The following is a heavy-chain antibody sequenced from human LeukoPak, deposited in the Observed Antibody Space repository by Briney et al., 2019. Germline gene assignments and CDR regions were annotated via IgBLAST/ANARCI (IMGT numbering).Heavy chain of an antibody. V-gene: IGHV1-18*01. CDR1: GYTFTSYG. CDR3: ARDGVGYYDSSGYYYFQH. D-gene: IGHD3-22*01. Sequence: ASVKVSCKASGYTFTSYGISWVRQAPGQGLEWMGWISAYNGNTNYAQKLQGRVTMTTDTSTSTAYMELRSLRSDDTAVYYCARDGVGYYDSSGYYYFQHWGQGTLVTVSS. J-gene: IGHJ1*01. CDR2: ISAYNGNT.